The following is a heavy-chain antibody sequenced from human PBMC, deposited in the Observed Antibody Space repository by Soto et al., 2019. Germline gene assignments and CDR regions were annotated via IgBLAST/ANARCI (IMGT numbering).Heavy chain of an antibody. D-gene: IGHD2-21*01. CDR1: GGSISSGGYY. Sequence: SETLSLTCTVSGGSISSGGYYWSWIRQHPGKGLEWVGYIYYGGTTSYNPSLNSRATISLETSKSQFSLRLTSVTAADTAVYYCARLGAYYQSLDLWAPGTLVTVSS. J-gene: IGHJ5*02. CDR2: IYYGGTT. V-gene: IGHV4-61*08. CDR3: ARLGAYYQSLDL.